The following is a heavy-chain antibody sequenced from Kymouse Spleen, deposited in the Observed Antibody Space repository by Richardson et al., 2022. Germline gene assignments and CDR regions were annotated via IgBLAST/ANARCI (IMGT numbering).Heavy chain of an antibody. D-gene: IGHD3-10*01. CDR3: AYYGSGSTDYYGMDV. CDR1: GGSISSYY. CDR2: IYYSGST. V-gene: IGHV4-59*01. J-gene: IGHJ6*02. Sequence: QVQLQESGPGLVKPSETLSLTCTVSGGSISSYYWSWIRQPPGKGLEWIGYIYYSGSTNYNPSLKSRVTISVDTSKNQFSLKLSSVTAADTAVYYCAYYGSGSTDYYGMDVWGQGTTVTVSS.